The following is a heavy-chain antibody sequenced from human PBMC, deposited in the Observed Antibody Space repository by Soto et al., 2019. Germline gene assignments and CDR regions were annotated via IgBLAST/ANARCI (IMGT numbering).Heavy chain of an antibody. CDR3: AGGGGRYGDYFDY. D-gene: IGHD4-17*01. CDR1: GDTFSSYT. V-gene: IGHV1-69*01. CDR2: IIPIFGTA. J-gene: IGHJ4*02. Sequence: QVQLVQSGAEVKKPGSSVKVSCKASGDTFSSYTISWVRQAPGQGLEWMGGIIPIFGTANYPQKFQGRVTIPADESTSTAYMELRSLRSDATAVYYCAGGGGRYGDYFDYWGQGTLVTVSS.